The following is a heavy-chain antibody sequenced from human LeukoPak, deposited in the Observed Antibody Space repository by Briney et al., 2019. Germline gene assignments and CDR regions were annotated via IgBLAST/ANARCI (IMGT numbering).Heavy chain of an antibody. J-gene: IGHJ6*03. CDR1: GYTFTSYG. D-gene: IGHD1-20*01. CDR3: ARGITGTTFGYYYYYMDV. Sequence: ASVKVSCKASGYTFTSYGISWVRQAPGQGLEWMGWISAYNGNTNYAQKLQGRVTMTTDTSTSTAYMELRSLRSDDTAVYYCARGITGTTFGYYYYYMDVWGKGTTVTISS. CDR2: ISAYNGNT. V-gene: IGHV1-18*01.